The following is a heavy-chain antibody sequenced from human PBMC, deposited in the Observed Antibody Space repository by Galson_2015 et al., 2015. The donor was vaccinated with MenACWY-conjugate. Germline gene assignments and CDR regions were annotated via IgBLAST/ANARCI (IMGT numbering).Heavy chain of an antibody. V-gene: IGHV1-18*01. CDR2: ISAYNGNT. CDR1: GYTFTSYG. J-gene: IGHJ6*02. D-gene: IGHD3-10*01. Sequence: SVKVSCKASGYTFTSYGISWVRQAPGQGLEWMGWISAYNGNTNYVEKFQGRVTMTTDTSTSTTYMEMRSLGSDDTAVYYCARDREGNSGSGSYYNYYAMDAWGQGTTVTVSS. CDR3: ARDREGNSGSGSYYNYYAMDA.